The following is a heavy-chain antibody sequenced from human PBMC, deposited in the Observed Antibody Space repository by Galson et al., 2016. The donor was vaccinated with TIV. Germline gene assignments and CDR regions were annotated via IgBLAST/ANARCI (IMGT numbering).Heavy chain of an antibody. CDR2: ISSRGDYT. CDR1: GFTFSDYY. V-gene: IGHV3-11*06. CDR3: ARDLGDTSTFCVGDCYLDALDI. Sequence: PVWSLRLSCAASGFTFSDYYMTLIRQAPGQGLEWVASISSRGDYTYYAGSVQGRFTISRDSAKNSLYVQMDSLRAEDSAVYYCARDLGDTSTFCVGDCYLDALDIWGQGAMVTVSS. J-gene: IGHJ3*02. D-gene: IGHD2-21*02.